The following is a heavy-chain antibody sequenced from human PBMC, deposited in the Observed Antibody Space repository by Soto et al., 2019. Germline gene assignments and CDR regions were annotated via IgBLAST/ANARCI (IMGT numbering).Heavy chain of an antibody. CDR1: GFTFSSYG. Sequence: GGSLRLSCAASGFTFSSYGMHWVRQAPGKGLEWVAVISYDGSNKYYADSVKGRFTISRDNSKNTLYLQMNSLRAEDTAVYYCASIITVPYYYDSSGYSSPFDYWGQGTLVTVSS. CDR2: ISYDGSNK. V-gene: IGHV3-30*03. CDR3: ASIITVPYYYDSSGYSSPFDY. J-gene: IGHJ4*02. D-gene: IGHD3-22*01.